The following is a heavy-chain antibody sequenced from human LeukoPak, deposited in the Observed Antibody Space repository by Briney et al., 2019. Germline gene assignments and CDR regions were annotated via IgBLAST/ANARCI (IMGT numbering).Heavy chain of an antibody. D-gene: IGHD4-17*01. J-gene: IGHJ4*02. CDR1: GGSISSRSYY. Sequence: SETLSLTCTVSGGSISSRSYYWGWIRQPPGKGLEWIGSIYYNGSTYYNPSLKSRVTISVDTSKNQFSLKVTSVTAVDTAVYYCARHRVGDYGLYYFDYWGQGTLVTVSS. V-gene: IGHV4-39*01. CDR2: IYYNGST. CDR3: ARHRVGDYGLYYFDY.